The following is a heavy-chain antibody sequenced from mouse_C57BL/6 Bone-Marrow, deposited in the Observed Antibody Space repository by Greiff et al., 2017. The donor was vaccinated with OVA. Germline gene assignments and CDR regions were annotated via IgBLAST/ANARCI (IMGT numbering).Heavy chain of an antibody. CDR1: GFTFSSYA. D-gene: IGHD2-1*01. CDR3: SRDLRGIYDVNYYAMDY. J-gene: IGHJ4*01. V-gene: IGHV5-4*01. CDR2: ISDGGSYT. Sequence: EVQVVESGGGLVKPGGSLKLSCAASGFTFSSYAMSWVRQTPEKRLEWVATISDGGSYTYYPDNVKGRFTISRDNAKNNRYLQMSQLKSEDTAMYYCSRDLRGIYDVNYYAMDYWGQGTSVTVSS.